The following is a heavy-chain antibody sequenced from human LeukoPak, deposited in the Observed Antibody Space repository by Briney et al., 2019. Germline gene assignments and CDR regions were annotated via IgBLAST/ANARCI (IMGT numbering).Heavy chain of an antibody. J-gene: IGHJ6*03. D-gene: IGHD3/OR15-3a*01. CDR1: GVSISSSNSY. CDR3: ARGTSYYYYYYMDV. CDR2: IYYSGSV. Sequence: PSETLSLTCTVSGVSISSSNSYWGWIRQPPGKGLEWIGYIYYSGSVNYNPSLKSRVIISVDTSKNEFSLKLTSVTAADTAVYYCARGTSYYYYYYMDVWGKGTTVTISS. V-gene: IGHV4-61*05.